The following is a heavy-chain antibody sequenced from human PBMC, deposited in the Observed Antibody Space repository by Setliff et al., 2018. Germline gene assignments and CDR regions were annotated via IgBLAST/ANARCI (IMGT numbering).Heavy chain of an antibody. CDR3: ARTCSGSGCYAGPES. CDR1: GFTFSSYR. Sequence: GGSLRLSCAASGFTFSSYRMHWVRQAPGKGLEWVAVIWDDGGNKYHADSVKGRFTISRDNSKNTLYLQMNSLRPGDTAVYYCARTCSGSGCYAGPESWGQGTPVTVSS. V-gene: IGHV3-33*08. CDR2: IWDDGGNK. J-gene: IGHJ5*02. D-gene: IGHD2-15*01.